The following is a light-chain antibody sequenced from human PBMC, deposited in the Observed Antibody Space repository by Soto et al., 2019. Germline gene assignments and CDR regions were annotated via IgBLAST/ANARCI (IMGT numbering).Light chain of an antibody. CDR1: SSDVGGYNY. Sequence: QSALTQPASVSGSPGQSITISCTGTSSDVGGYNYVSWYQQHPGKAPKLMIYEVTNRPSGVSDRFSGSKSGNTASLTISGLQAEDEAHYYCTSYTTSSTLEVFGGGTKPPS. J-gene: IGLJ3*02. V-gene: IGLV2-14*01. CDR2: EVT. CDR3: TSYTTSSTLEV.